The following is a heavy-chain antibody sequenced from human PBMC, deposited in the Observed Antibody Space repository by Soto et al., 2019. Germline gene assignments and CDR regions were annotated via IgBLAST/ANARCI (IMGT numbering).Heavy chain of an antibody. D-gene: IGHD3-10*01. CDR2: ISYDGSNK. Sequence: GGSLRLSCAASGFTFSSYGMHWVRQAPGKGLEWVAVISYDGSNKYYADSVKGRFTISRDNSKNTLYLQMNSLRAEDTAVYYCAKDRYYGSGSYYTPWGQGTLVTVSS. CDR1: GFTFSSYG. J-gene: IGHJ5*02. V-gene: IGHV3-30*18. CDR3: AKDRYYGSGSYYTP.